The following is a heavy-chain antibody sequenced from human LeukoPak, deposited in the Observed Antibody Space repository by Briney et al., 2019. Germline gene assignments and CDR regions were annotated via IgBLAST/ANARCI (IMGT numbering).Heavy chain of an antibody. CDR1: GFTFSSYT. D-gene: IGHD4-17*01. Sequence: GGSLRLSCAASGFTFSSYTINWVRQAPGKGLEWVSSISSSSTYIYYGDSVKGRFTISRDNAKNSLYLQMNSLTAEDTAVYYCTRGETYGSDNGYYDYWGQGTLVTVSS. CDR2: ISSSSTYI. J-gene: IGHJ4*02. CDR3: TRGETYGSDNGYYDY. V-gene: IGHV3-21*01.